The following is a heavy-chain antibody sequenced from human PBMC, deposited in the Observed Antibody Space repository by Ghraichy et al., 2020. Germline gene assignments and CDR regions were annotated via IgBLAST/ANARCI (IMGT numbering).Heavy chain of an antibody. J-gene: IGHJ4*02. V-gene: IGHV3-23*01. D-gene: IGHD1-14*01. CDR3: AKEYRYYFDN. CDR1: GLTFSSYA. Sequence: GESLNISCAGSGLTFSSYAVSWVRQAPGKGLEWVSAISGGGSSTYYADSVKGRFTISRDNSKSTLYLQMNSLSAEDTAVYYCAKEYRYYFDNWGQGTLVTVSS. CDR2: ISGGGSST.